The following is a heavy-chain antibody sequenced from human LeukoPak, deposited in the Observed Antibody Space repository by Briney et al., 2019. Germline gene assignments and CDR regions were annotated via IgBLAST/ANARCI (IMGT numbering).Heavy chain of an antibody. D-gene: IGHD3-22*01. J-gene: IGHJ6*02. Sequence: SETLSLTCTVSGGSISSSSYSWGWIRQPPGKGLEWIGSIYYSGSTYYNPSLKSRVTISVDTSKNQFSLKLSSVTAADTAVYYCARAHKYYYDSSGPAHGMDVWGQGTTVTVSS. CDR2: IYYSGST. CDR1: GGSISSSSYS. CDR3: ARAHKYYYDSSGPAHGMDV. V-gene: IGHV4-39*01.